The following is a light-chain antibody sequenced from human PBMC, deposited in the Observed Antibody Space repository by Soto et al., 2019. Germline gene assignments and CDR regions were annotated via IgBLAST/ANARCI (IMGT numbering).Light chain of an antibody. CDR3: CSYAGSSTLV. V-gene: IGLV2-23*02. CDR2: EVS. CDR1: SSDVGSYNL. J-gene: IGLJ2*01. Sequence: QSALTQPASVSGSPGQSITISCTGTSSDVGSYNLVSWYQQHPGKAPKLMIYEVSKGPSGVSNRFSGSKSGNTASLTISVLQAEDEADYYCCSYAGSSTLVFGGGTKVTVL.